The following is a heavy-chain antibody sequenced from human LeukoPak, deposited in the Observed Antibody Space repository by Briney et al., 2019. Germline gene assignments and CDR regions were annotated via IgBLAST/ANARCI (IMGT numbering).Heavy chain of an antibody. Sequence: GGSLRLSCAASGINFRASGMHWVRQAPGKGLEWVSYISTIISTIYYADSVKGRFTISRDNAKNSLYLQMNSLRAEDTAVYYCARGTYGDYSFDYWGQGTLVTVSS. J-gene: IGHJ4*02. D-gene: IGHD4-17*01. CDR1: GINFRASG. CDR3: ARGTYGDYSFDY. V-gene: IGHV3-48*01. CDR2: ISTIISTI.